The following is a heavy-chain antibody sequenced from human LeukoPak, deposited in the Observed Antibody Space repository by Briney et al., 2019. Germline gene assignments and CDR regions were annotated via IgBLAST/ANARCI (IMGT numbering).Heavy chain of an antibody. CDR2: IKQDGSEK. CDR1: GFTLSSYW. J-gene: IGHJ3*02. D-gene: IGHD2-21*02. Sequence: GGSLRLSCAASGFTLSSYWMSWVRQAPGKGLEWVANIKQDGSEKYYVDSVKGRFTISRDNAKNSLYLQMNSLRAEDTAVYYCARDKVTSLGAFDIWGQGTMVTVSS. V-gene: IGHV3-7*01. CDR3: ARDKVTSLGAFDI.